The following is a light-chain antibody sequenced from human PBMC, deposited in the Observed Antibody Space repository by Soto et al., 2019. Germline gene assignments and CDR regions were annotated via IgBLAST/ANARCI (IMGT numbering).Light chain of an antibody. J-gene: IGKJ3*01. CDR2: GAS. Sequence: EIMMTQSPVTLSVSPGERATLSCRASQSVNTNLAWYQQKPGQAPRLLIYGASTRATGIPAHFIGNGSGTDFTLTASSLKSEDFAVYYCQQYNNWPFTFGPGTKLAIK. CDR3: QQYNNWPFT. CDR1: QSVNTN. V-gene: IGKV3-15*01.